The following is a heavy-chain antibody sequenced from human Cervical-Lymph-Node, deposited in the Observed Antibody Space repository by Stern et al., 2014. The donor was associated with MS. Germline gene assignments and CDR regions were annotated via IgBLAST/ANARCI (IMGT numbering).Heavy chain of an antibody. D-gene: IGHD3-9*01. CDR1: GFTFSSYA. J-gene: IGHJ4*02. Sequence: QVQLVQSGGGVVQPGRSLRLSCAASGFTFSSYAMHWVRQAPGKGLEWVAVISYDGSNKYYADSVKGRFTISRDNSKNTLYLQMNSLRAEDTAVYYCARDRVDYDILTGYYRGYYFDYWGQGTLVTVSS. V-gene: IGHV3-30*04. CDR2: ISYDGSNK. CDR3: ARDRVDYDILTGYYRGYYFDY.